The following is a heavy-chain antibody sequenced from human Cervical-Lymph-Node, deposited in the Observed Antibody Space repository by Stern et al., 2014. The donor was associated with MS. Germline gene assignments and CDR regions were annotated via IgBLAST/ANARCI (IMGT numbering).Heavy chain of an antibody. J-gene: IGHJ4*02. CDR3: VKRGITEVRGVRLGDY. CDR1: GFTFSSYG. D-gene: IGHD3-10*01. Sequence: VQLVESGGGVVQPGRSLRLTCTVSGFTFSSYGMHWVRQAPGKGLAWVSVISYDGNDTYYAESVKGRFNISRDNTKNTLYLEMRRLRREDTAVYYCVKRGITEVRGVRLGDYWGPGTLVIVSS. V-gene: IGHV3-30*18. CDR2: ISYDGNDT.